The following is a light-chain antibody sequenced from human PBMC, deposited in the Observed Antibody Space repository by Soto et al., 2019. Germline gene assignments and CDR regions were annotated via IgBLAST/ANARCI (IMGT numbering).Light chain of an antibody. V-gene: IGKV3-15*01. CDR2: AAS. Sequence: EVVMTQSPATLSVSPGDKVSLSCRANQTISNTLAWYQQKPGQAPRLLIYAASTRATGVSARFSGSGSGTEFTLTISSLQSEDSAVYYCHQYNNWWTFGQGTKVDI. CDR3: HQYNNWWT. CDR1: QTISNT. J-gene: IGKJ1*01.